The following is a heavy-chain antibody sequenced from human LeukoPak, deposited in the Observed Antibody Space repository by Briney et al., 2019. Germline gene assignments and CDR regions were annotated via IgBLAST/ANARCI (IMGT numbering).Heavy chain of an antibody. CDR1: GGAIGSYY. D-gene: IGHD6-19*01. CDR3: ARDGVAGGFDY. Sequence: PSETLSLTCTLSGGAIGSYYWNWIRQAPGKGLEWIGYIHYSGSTNHNSSLKSRVTISVDTSKNQYSLKLSSVTAADTAVYYCARDGVAGGFDYWGQGTLVTVSS. J-gene: IGHJ4*02. CDR2: IHYSGST. V-gene: IGHV4-59*01.